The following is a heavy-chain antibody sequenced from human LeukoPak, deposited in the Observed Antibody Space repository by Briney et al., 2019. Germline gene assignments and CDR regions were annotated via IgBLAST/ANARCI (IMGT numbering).Heavy chain of an antibody. CDR2: IRYDGSNK. V-gene: IGHV3-30*02. J-gene: IGHJ4*02. Sequence: PGGSLRLSCAASGFTFSSYGMHWVRQAPGKGLEWVAFIRYDGSNKYYADSVKGRFTISRDNSKNTLHLQMNSLRAEDTAVYYCAKVRKAAGNLFGYWGQGTLVTVSS. CDR1: GFTFSSYG. CDR3: AKVRKAAGNLFGY. D-gene: IGHD6-13*01.